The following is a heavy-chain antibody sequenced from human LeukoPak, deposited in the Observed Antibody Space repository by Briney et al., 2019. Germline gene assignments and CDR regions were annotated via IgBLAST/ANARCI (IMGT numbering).Heavy chain of an antibody. CDR3: TRGSSGRRDN. CDR1: GYTFTSCD. D-gene: IGHD6-19*01. CDR2: MNPNSGNT. J-gene: IGHJ4*02. V-gene: IGHV1-8*01. Sequence: ASVKVSCKASGYTFTSCDINWGRQATGQGREWMGWMNPNSGNTGYGQSFQGRITITRDISIGTAYMELSNLTSEDTAIYYCTRGSSGRRDNWGQGTLVTVSA.